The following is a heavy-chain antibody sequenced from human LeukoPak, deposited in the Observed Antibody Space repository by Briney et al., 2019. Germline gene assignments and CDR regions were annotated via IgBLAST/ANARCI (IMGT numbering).Heavy chain of an antibody. D-gene: IGHD1-26*01. Sequence: GGSLRLSCAASGFTFSSYAMSWVRQAPGKGLEWVSAISGSGGSTYYADSVKGRFTISRDNSKNTLYLQMNSLRAEDTTVYYCARGSRVGATTRYFDYWGQGTLVTVSS. CDR3: ARGSRVGATTRYFDY. CDR2: ISGSGGST. CDR1: GFTFSSYA. V-gene: IGHV3-23*01. J-gene: IGHJ4*02.